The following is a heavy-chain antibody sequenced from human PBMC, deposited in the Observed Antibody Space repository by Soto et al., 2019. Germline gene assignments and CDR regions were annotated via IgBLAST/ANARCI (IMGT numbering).Heavy chain of an antibody. D-gene: IGHD3-3*02. J-gene: IGHJ6*02. CDR1: GGTFRTNA. V-gene: IGHV1-69*12. CDR2: IIPIFPTP. Sequence: QVQLVQSGAEVKKPGSSVKISCKASGGTFRTNAFSWVRQAPGQGLEWMGGIIPIFPTPDYAQKFQGRVTITAADSTTTTYMELSSLRSEDTAIYYCARDKDRQQLGGNYYYIMDVWGQGTTVTVSS. CDR3: ARDKDRQQLGGNYYYIMDV.